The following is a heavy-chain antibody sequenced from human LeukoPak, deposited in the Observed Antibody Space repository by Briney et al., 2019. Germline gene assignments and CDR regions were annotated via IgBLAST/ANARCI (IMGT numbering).Heavy chain of an antibody. Sequence: ASVKVSCKASGGAFSSYAISWVRQAPGQGLEWMGGIIPIFGTANYAQKFQGRVTITADESTSTAYMELSSLRSEDTAVYYCARDPQYYYDSSGYYPWGQGTLVTVS. J-gene: IGHJ5*02. CDR2: IIPIFGTA. V-gene: IGHV1-69*01. CDR1: GGAFSSYA. CDR3: ARDPQYYYDSSGYYP. D-gene: IGHD3-22*01.